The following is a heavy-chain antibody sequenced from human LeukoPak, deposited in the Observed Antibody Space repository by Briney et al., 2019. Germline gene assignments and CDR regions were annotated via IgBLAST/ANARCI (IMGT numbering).Heavy chain of an antibody. CDR2: ISAYNGNT. CDR1: GYTFTSYG. CDR3: ARGYIMITFGGVIVIKPTFDY. Sequence: ASVKVSCKASGYTFTSYGISWVRQAPGQGLEWMGWISAYNGNTNYAQKLQGRVTMTTDTSTSRAYMELRSLRSDDTAVYYCARGYIMITFGGVIVIKPTFDYWGQGTLVTVSS. D-gene: IGHD3-16*02. J-gene: IGHJ4*02. V-gene: IGHV1-18*01.